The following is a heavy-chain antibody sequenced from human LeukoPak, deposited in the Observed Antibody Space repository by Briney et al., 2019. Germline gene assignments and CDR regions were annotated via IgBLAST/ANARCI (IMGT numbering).Heavy chain of an antibody. CDR1: GFTFGNFW. Sequence: PGGSLRLSCAASGFTFGNFWMNWVRQSPGKGLEWVANIKQDGRETFYVDSVKGRFTISRDNAQNSLYLQMNSLRPDDTAVYYCSRETGGVLWFGELREDWGRGTLVAVSS. V-gene: IGHV3-7*01. CDR3: SRETGGVLWFGELRED. J-gene: IGHJ4*02. D-gene: IGHD3-10*01. CDR2: IKQDGRET.